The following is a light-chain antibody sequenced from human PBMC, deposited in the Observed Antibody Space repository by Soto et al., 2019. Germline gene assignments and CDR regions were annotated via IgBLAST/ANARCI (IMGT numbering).Light chain of an antibody. CDR3: SSYTSSSTLVV. V-gene: IGLV2-14*01. Sequence: QPVLTQPASVSGSPGQSITISCTGTSSDVGGYNHVSWYQQHPGKAPKLMVYDVSNRPSGVSSRFSGSKSGNTASLTISGLQAEDEADYYCSSYTSSSTLVVFGGGTKVTVL. CDR2: DVS. CDR1: SSDVGGYNH. J-gene: IGLJ2*01.